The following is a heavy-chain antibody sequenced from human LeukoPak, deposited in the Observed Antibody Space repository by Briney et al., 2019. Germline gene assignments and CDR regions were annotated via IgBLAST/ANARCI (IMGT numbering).Heavy chain of an antibody. D-gene: IGHD3-22*01. CDR2: MSSNGGST. J-gene: IGHJ6*02. CDR3: VKEEYYFDSSGYLYYYYYGMYV. CDR1: GFSFSTYT. V-gene: IGHV3-64D*09. Sequence: GGSLRLSCSASGFSFSTYTMHWVRQAPGKGLEYVSAMSSNGGSTYYADSVKGRFTISRDNSKNTLYLQMSSLRAEDTAVYYCVKEEYYFDSSGYLYYYYYGMYVWGQGTTVTVSS.